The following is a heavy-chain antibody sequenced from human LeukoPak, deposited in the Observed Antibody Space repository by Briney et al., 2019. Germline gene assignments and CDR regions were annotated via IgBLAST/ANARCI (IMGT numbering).Heavy chain of an antibody. Sequence: GGSLRLSCAASGFTFSSYWMSWVRQAPGKGLEWVANIKQDGSEKYYVDSVKGGFTISRDNAKNSLYLQMNSLRAEDTAVYYCASGGTYYYYGMDVWGQGTTVTVSS. V-gene: IGHV3-7*01. J-gene: IGHJ6*02. CDR3: ASGGTYYYYGMDV. CDR2: IKQDGSEK. CDR1: GFTFSSYW. D-gene: IGHD1/OR15-1a*01.